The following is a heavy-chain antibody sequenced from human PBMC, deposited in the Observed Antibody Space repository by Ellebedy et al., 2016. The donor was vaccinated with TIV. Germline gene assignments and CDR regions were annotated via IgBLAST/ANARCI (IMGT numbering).Heavy chain of an antibody. V-gene: IGHV3-53*01. CDR3: SRGGGCGGGTCYYPDF. J-gene: IGHJ4*02. CDR2: ISANGGTT. CDR1: GFSVSSNY. D-gene: IGHD2-15*01. Sequence: PGGSLRLSCAASGFSVSSNYVSWVRQAPGKGLEWVSIISANGGTTYYADSVKGRFTISRDNSKNTLFLQMSSLRAEDTAVYYCSRGGGCGGGTCYYPDFWGQGTLVTVSS.